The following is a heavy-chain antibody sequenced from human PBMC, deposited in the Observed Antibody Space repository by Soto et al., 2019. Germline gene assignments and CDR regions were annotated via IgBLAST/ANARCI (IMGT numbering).Heavy chain of an antibody. CDR1: GFTFSSYG. CDR3: ARDVVRYFGPFDY. V-gene: IGHV3-33*01. J-gene: IGHJ4*02. Sequence: QVQLVESGGGVVQPGRSLRLSCAASGFTFSSYGMHWVRQAPGKGLEWVAVIWYDGSNKYYADSVKGRFTISRDNSQNTLYLQMNSLRAQDRAVYYCARDVVRYFGPFDYWGQGTLVTVSS. D-gene: IGHD3-9*01. CDR2: IWYDGSNK.